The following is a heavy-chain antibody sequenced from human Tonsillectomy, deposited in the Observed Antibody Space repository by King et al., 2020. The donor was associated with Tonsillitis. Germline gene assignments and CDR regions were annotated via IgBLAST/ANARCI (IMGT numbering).Heavy chain of an antibody. CDR1: GFTFSSYG. CDR3: AKDRGYSLPDPYYYYYGMDV. CDR2: ISYDGSNK. D-gene: IGHD5-18*01. Sequence: HVQLVESGGGVVQPGRSLRLSCAASGFTFSSYGMHWVRQAPGKGLEWVAVISYDGSNKYYADSVKGRFTISRDNSKNTLYLQMNSLRAEDTAVYYCAKDRGYSLPDPYYYYYGMDVWGQGTTVTVSS. V-gene: IGHV3-30*18. J-gene: IGHJ6*02.